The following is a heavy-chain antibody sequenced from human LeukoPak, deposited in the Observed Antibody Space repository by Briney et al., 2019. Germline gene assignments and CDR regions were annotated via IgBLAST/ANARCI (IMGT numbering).Heavy chain of an antibody. Sequence: SETLSLTCTISGGSISDYHWSWIRQPPGKGLEWIGDIYYSGSSNYNPSLKSRVTISIDTSKNQFSLSPSSVTAADTAVYYCARAPLQVVVLTTPHNWWFDLWGRGTLVTVSS. D-gene: IGHD2-21*02. CDR3: ARAPLQVVVLTTPHNWWFDL. V-gene: IGHV4-59*01. CDR2: IYYSGSS. CDR1: GGSISDYH. J-gene: IGHJ2*01.